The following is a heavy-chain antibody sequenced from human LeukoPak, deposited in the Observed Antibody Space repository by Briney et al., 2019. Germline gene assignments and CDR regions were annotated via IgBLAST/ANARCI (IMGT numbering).Heavy chain of an antibody. Sequence: SETLSLTCAVYGGSFSGYYWSWIRQPPGKGLEWIGEINHSGSTNYNPSLKGRVTISVDTSKNRFSLKLSSVTAADTAVYFCASPRGDDSGGYYTWYFHHWGQGILVTVSS. D-gene: IGHD3-22*01. CDR2: INHSGST. CDR1: GGSFSGYY. CDR3: ASPRGDDSGGYYTWYFHH. J-gene: IGHJ1*01. V-gene: IGHV4-34*01.